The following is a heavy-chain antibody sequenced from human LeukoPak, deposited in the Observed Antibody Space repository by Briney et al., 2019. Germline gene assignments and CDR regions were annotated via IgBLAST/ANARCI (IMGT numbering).Heavy chain of an antibody. V-gene: IGHV3-33*01. CDR1: GFTFSSYG. J-gene: IGHJ4*02. CDR2: IWYDGSTK. CDR3: ARGGYCSSTSCYGIDY. Sequence: GGSLRRSCAASGFTFSSYGMHWVRQAPGKGLEWVAVIWYDGSTKYYADSVKGRFTISRDNSKNTLYLQMNSLRAEDTAVYYCARGGYCSSTSCYGIDYWGQGTLVTVPS. D-gene: IGHD2-2*01.